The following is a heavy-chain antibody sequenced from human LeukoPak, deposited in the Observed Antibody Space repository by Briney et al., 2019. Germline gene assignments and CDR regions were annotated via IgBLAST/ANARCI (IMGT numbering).Heavy chain of an antibody. Sequence: SVEVSCKASGGTFSSYAISWVRQAPGQGLEWMGRIIPILGIANYAQKFQGRVTITADKSTSTAYMELSSLRSEDTAVYYCARDLSGSYYGWFDPWGQGTLVTVSP. CDR2: IIPILGIA. V-gene: IGHV1-69*04. D-gene: IGHD1-26*01. J-gene: IGHJ5*02. CDR1: GGTFSSYA. CDR3: ARDLSGSYYGWFDP.